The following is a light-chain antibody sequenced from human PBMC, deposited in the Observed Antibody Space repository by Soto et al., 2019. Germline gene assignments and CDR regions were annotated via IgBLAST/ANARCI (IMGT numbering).Light chain of an antibody. J-gene: IGLJ1*01. CDR1: SSDVGGYNY. CDR3: CSYAGGYTFEV. Sequence: QSVLSQPRPVSGSPGQSVAISCTGTSSDVGGYNYLSWYQQHPGKAPKLMIYDVNKRPSGVPDRFSGSKSGNTASLTISGLQAEDEADYDCCSYAGGYTFEVFGTGTKVTVL. CDR2: DVN. V-gene: IGLV2-11*01.